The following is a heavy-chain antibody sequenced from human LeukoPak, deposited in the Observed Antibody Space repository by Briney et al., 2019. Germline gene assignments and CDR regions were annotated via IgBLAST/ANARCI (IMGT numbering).Heavy chain of an antibody. CDR2: IYHSGST. D-gene: IGHD2-15*01. Sequence: SGTLSLTCAVSGGSISSSNWRSWVRQPPGKGLEWIGEIYHSGSTNYNPSLKSRVTISVDKSKNQFSLKLSSVTAADTAVYYCARGSAFAAYCSGGTCHDAFDIWGQGTMVTVSS. V-gene: IGHV4-4*02. J-gene: IGHJ3*02. CDR3: ARGSAFAAYCSGGTCHDAFDI. CDR1: GGSISSSNW.